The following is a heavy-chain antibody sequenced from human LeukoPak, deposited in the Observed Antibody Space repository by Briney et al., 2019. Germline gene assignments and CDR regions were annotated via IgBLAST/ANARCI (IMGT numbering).Heavy chain of an antibody. CDR1: GFTFSSYW. J-gene: IGHJ4*02. D-gene: IGHD4-17*01. Sequence: AGGSLRLSCAASGFTFSSYWMRWVRRAPGKGLEWVANIKQDGSDKYYVDSVKGRFTISRDNAKNSLYLQMNSLRAEDTAVYYCAREPYGDFFDYWGQGTLVTVSS. CDR2: IKQDGSDK. CDR3: AREPYGDFFDY. V-gene: IGHV3-7*03.